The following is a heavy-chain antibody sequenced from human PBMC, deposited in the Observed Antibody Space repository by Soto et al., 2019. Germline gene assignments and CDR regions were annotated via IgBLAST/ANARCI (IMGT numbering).Heavy chain of an antibody. Sequence: SETLSLTCAVYGGSFSGYYWSWIRQPPGKGLEWIGEINHSGSTNYNPSLKSRVTISVDTSKNQFSLKLSSVTAADTAVYYCARAGDSETYYMDVWGKGTTVTVSS. CDR2: INHSGST. CDR1: GGSFSGYY. J-gene: IGHJ6*03. V-gene: IGHV4-34*01. CDR3: ARAGDSETYYMDV. D-gene: IGHD1-26*01.